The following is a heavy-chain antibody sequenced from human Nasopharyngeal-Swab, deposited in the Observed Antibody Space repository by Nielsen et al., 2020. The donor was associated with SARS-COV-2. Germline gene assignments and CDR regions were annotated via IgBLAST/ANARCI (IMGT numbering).Heavy chain of an antibody. D-gene: IGHD3-10*01. Sequence: SETLSLTCTVSGGSISSGSYYWGWIRQPPGKGLEWIGSIYYSGSTYYNPSLKSRVTISVDTSKNQFSLKLSSVTAADTAVYYCSSGELLLDYWGQGTLVTVSS. CDR1: GGSISSGSYY. CDR2: IYYSGST. V-gene: IGHV4-39*01. J-gene: IGHJ4*02. CDR3: SSGELLLDY.